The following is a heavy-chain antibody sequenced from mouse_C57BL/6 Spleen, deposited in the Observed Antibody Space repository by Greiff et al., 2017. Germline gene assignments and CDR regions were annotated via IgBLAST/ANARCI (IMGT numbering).Heavy chain of an antibody. J-gene: IGHJ2*01. CDR3: ARQYSNYFDY. V-gene: IGHV1-81*01. CDR2: IYPRSGNT. D-gene: IGHD2-5*01. CDR1: GYTFTSYG. Sequence: VKLQESGAELARPGASVKLSCKASGYTFTSYGISWVKQRTGQGLEWIGEIYPRSGNTYYNEKFKGKATLTADKSSSTAYMELRSLTSEDSAVYFCARQYSNYFDYWGQGTTLTVSS.